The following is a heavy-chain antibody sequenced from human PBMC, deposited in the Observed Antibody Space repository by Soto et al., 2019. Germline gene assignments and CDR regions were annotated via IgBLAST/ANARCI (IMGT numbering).Heavy chain of an antibody. D-gene: IGHD3-3*01. CDR2: ISAYNGNT. Sequence: QVQLVQSGAEVKKPGASVKVSCKASGYTFTSYGISWVRQAPGQGLEWMGWISAYNGNTNYAQKLQGRVTMTTDTSTSTAYMELRSLRSDDTAVYYCARDCREGVLRFLEWCPDAFDIWGQGTMVTVSS. V-gene: IGHV1-18*04. CDR3: ARDCREGVLRFLEWCPDAFDI. J-gene: IGHJ3*02. CDR1: GYTFTSYG.